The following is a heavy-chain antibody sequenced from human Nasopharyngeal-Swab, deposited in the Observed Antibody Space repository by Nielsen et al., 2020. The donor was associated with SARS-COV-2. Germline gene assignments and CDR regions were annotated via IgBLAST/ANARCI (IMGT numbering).Heavy chain of an antibody. J-gene: IGHJ4*02. CDR3: ARDSVGGYGHGY. D-gene: IGHD5-12*01. Sequence: WIRQPPGKGLEWVSVIYSGGSTYYADSVKGRFTISRDNSKNTLYLQMNSLRAEDTAVYYCARDSVGGYGHGYWGQGTLVTVSS. V-gene: IGHV3-53*01. CDR2: IYSGGST.